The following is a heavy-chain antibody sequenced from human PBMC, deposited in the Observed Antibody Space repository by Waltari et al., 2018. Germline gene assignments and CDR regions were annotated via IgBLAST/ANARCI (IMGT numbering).Heavy chain of an antibody. CDR2: INHSGST. CDR3: ARVGITIFGVVQRPWYFDL. D-gene: IGHD3-3*01. Sequence: QVQLQQWGAGLLKPSETLSLTCAVYGGSFSGYYWSWIRQPPGKGLEWNGEINHSGSTNYNPSLKSRVTISVDTSKNQFSLKLSSVTAADTAVYYCARVGITIFGVVQRPWYFDLWGRGTLVTVSS. CDR1: GGSFSGYY. V-gene: IGHV4-34*01. J-gene: IGHJ2*01.